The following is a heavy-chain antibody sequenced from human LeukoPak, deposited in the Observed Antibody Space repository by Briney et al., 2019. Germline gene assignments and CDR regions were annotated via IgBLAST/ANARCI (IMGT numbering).Heavy chain of an antibody. CDR2: INSDGSST. D-gene: IGHD6-19*01. Sequence: PGGSLRLSCAASGFIVKTNYISWVRQAPGKGLVWVSRINSDGSSTSYADSVKGRFTISRDNAKNTLYLQMNSLRAEDTAVYYCARGYSSGCPDYWGQGTLVTVSS. CDR3: ARGYSSGCPDY. J-gene: IGHJ4*02. V-gene: IGHV3-74*01. CDR1: GFIVKTNY.